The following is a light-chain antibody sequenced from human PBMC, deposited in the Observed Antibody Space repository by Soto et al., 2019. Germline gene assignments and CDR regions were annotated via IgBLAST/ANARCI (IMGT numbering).Light chain of an antibody. CDR1: QNLGTLY. CDR3: QPYNNWPLT. V-gene: IGKV3D-15*01. J-gene: IGKJ4*01. Sequence: EIVLTQSPGTLSLSPGERGTLSCRASQNLGTLYLAWFQQKSGQAPRLLIYDASNRATGIPARFSGSRSGPEFTLTINSLQSEDFAIYYCQPYNNWPLTFGGGTKVDIK. CDR2: DAS.